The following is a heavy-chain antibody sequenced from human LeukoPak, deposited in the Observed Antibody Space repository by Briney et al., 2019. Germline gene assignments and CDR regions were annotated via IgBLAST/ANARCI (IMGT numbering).Heavy chain of an antibody. D-gene: IGHD2-15*01. CDR2: ISSSSSYI. Sequence: PGGSLRLSCAASGFTFSSYSMNWVRQAPGKGLEWVSSISSSSSYIYYADSVKGRFTISRDNAKNSLYLQMNSLRAEDTAVYYCARGGEYCSGGSCPDWYFDLWGRGTLVTVSS. J-gene: IGHJ2*01. CDR3: ARGGEYCSGGSCPDWYFDL. V-gene: IGHV3-21*01. CDR1: GFTFSSYS.